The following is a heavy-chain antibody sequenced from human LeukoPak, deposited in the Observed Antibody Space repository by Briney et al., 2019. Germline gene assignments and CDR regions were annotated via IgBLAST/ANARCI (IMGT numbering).Heavy chain of an antibody. CDR1: GGSISSGSYY. CDR2: IYTSGST. J-gene: IGHJ4*02. Sequence: SQTLSLTCTVSGGSISSGSYYWSWIRQPAGKGLEWIGRIYTSGSTNYNPSLKSRVTISVDTSKNQFSLKLSSVTAADTAVYYCARDGMRGYSYGLEIDYWGQGTLVTVFS. V-gene: IGHV4-61*02. CDR3: ARDGMRGYSYGLEIDY. D-gene: IGHD5-18*01.